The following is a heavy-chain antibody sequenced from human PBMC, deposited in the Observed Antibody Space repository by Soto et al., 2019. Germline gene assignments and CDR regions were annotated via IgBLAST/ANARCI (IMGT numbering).Heavy chain of an antibody. V-gene: IGHV4-59*01. CDR3: ARDYLRALDY. CDR1: GGSISSNY. J-gene: IGHJ4*01. D-gene: IGHD2-21*01. Sequence: PSETLSLTCTVSGGSISSNYWSWIRQPPGKGLGWLGYVSHSGSTNYNPSLKSRVTISRDTSKNQLSLKLTSVTAADTAVYYCARDYLRALDYWGHGTLVTVSS. CDR2: VSHSGST.